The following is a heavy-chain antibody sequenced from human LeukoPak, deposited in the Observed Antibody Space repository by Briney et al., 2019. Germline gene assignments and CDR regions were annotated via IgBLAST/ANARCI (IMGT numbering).Heavy chain of an antibody. D-gene: IGHD6-6*01. CDR1: GYTFTGYY. Sequence: ASVKVSCKASGYTFTGYYMHWVRQAPGQGLGWMGRINPNSGGTNYAQKFQGRVTMTRDTSISTAYMELSRLRSDDTAVYYCARQLVWGNWFDPWGQGTLVTVSS. J-gene: IGHJ5*02. V-gene: IGHV1-2*06. CDR2: INPNSGGT. CDR3: ARQLVWGNWFDP.